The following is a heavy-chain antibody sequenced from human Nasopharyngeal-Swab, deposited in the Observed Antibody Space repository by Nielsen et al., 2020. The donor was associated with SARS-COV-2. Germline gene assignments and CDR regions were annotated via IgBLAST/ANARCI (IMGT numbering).Heavy chain of an antibody. CDR2: INPNSGGT. CDR3: AREDWFDP. V-gene: IGHV1-2*06. J-gene: IGHJ5*02. Sequence: AASKVACKASAYTFTGYYMHWVRQAPGQGLEWMGRINPNSGGTNYAQKFQGRVTMTRDTSISTAYMELSRLRSDDTAVYYCAREDWFDPWGQGTLVTVSS. CDR1: AYTFTGYY.